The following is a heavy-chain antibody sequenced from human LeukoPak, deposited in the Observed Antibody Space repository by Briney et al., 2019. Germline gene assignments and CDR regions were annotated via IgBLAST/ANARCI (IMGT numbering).Heavy chain of an antibody. CDR3: ARDRPAPHFDWLLSDYYYYGMDV. CDR1: GFTFSSYE. D-gene: IGHD3-9*01. J-gene: IGHJ6*02. CDR2: ISSSGSTI. Sequence: GGSLRLPCAASGFTFSSYEMNWVRQAPGKGLEWVSYISSSGSTIYYADSVKGRFTISRDNAKNSLYLQMNSLRAEDTAVYYCARDRPAPHFDWLLSDYYYYGMDVWGQGTTVTVSS. V-gene: IGHV3-48*03.